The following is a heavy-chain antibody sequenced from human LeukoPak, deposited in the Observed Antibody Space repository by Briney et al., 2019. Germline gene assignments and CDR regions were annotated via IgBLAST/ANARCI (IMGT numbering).Heavy chain of an antibody. Sequence: GGSLRLSCAASGFIFSSYSMNWVRQAPGKGLEWVSFISSSSSYIYYADSVKGRFTISRDNAKNSLYLQMNSLRAEDTAMYYCARRGRRIRGLSMTTYYYYMDVWGKGTTVTISS. D-gene: IGHD2/OR15-2a*01. CDR1: GFIFSSYS. J-gene: IGHJ6*03. V-gene: IGHV3-21*04. CDR2: ISSSSSYI. CDR3: ARRGRRIRGLSMTTYYYYMDV.